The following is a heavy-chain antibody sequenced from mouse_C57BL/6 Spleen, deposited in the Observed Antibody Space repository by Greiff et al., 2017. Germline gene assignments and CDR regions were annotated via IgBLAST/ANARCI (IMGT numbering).Heavy chain of an antibody. J-gene: IGHJ3*01. D-gene: IGHD4-1*01. CDR2: IWSDGST. CDR1: GFSLTSYG. V-gene: IGHV2-6*03. Sequence: QVQLKESGPGLVAPSQRLSITCTVSGFSLTSYGVHWVRQPPGKGLEWLVVIWSDGSTTYNSALKSRLSISKDNSKSQVFLKRNSLQTEDTAMYYCARPLGEGGVGVVAYWGQGTLVTVSA. CDR3: ARPLGEGGVGVVAY.